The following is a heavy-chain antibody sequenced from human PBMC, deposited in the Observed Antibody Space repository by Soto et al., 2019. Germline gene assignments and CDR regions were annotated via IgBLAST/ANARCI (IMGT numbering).Heavy chain of an antibody. V-gene: IGHV2-70*04. J-gene: IGHJ5*02. D-gene: IGHD3-10*01. CDR3: ARAERFPRSWFDP. CDR1: GFSLSTSGMR. CDR2: IDWDDDK. Sequence: SGPTLVNPTQTLPLTCTFSGFSLSTSGMRVSWIRQPPGKALEWLARIDWDDDKFYSTSLKTRLTISKDTSKNQVVLTMTNMDPVDTAIYFCARAERFPRSWFDPWGQGTQVTVSS.